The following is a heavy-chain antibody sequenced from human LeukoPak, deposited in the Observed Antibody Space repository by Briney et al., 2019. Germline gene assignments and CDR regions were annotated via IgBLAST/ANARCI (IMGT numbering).Heavy chain of an antibody. D-gene: IGHD1-7*01. CDR1: GGSINSRNNY. Sequence: SETLSLTCTVSGGSINSRNNYWGWIRQPPGKGLEWIAIISDTGTTYYSPSLKRRLTIAVATSKNQFSLTLSSVTAADTAVYYCARRNYPYYFDYWGQGTLVTVSS. J-gene: IGHJ4*02. V-gene: IGHV4-39*01. CDR2: ISDTGTT. CDR3: ARRNYPYYFDY.